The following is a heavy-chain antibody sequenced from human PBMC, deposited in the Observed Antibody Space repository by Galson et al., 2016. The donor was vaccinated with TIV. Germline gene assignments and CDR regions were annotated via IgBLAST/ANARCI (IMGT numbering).Heavy chain of an antibody. J-gene: IGHJ6*02. CDR3: ARDQFRGVDFCYYGMDG. D-gene: IGHD3-10*01. CDR2: LYFDASDT. V-gene: IGHV3-33*01. CDR1: GFSIGHHG. Sequence: SLRLSCAASGFSIGHHGMHWVRQAPGKGLECVAGLYFDASDTYYGDSVKGRFTISRDISKNTFYLQMTSLRVGDTAVDYCARDQFRGVDFCYYGMDGWGQGTTVTVSS.